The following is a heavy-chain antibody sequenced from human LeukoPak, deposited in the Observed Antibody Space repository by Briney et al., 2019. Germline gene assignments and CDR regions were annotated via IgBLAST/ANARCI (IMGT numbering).Heavy chain of an antibody. V-gene: IGHV3-30*02. CDR1: GITFRSSS. J-gene: IGHJ4*02. CDR2: IRFDGSTK. CDR3: AQPDF. Sequence: PGGSLRLSCVASGITFRSSSMHWVRQAPGKGLEWLAFIRFDGSTKYYADSVKGRFTVSRDNSKSTLSLQMNSLRAEDTAVYYCAQPDFWGQGTLVTVST.